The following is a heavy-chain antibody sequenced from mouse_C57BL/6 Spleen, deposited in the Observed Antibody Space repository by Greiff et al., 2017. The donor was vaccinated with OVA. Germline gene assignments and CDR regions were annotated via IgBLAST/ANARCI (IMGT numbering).Heavy chain of an antibody. CDR2: IYPGSGST. CDR3: ARDYGSSYYYAMDD. CDR1: GYTFTSYW. Sequence: QVHVKQPGAELVKPGASVKMSCKASGYTFTSYWITWVKQRPGQGLEWIGDIYPGSGSTNYNEKFKSKATLTVDTSSSTAYMQLSSLTSEDSAVYYCARDYGSSYYYAMDDWGQGTSVTVSS. V-gene: IGHV1-55*01. D-gene: IGHD1-1*01. J-gene: IGHJ4*01.